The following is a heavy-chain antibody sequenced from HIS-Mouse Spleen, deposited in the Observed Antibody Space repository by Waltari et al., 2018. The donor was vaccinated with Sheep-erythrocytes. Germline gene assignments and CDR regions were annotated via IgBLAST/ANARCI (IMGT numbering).Heavy chain of an antibody. Sequence: EVQLVESGGGLVKPGGSLRLSCAASGFTFSSYSINWVRQAPGRGMEWVSSISRSSSDIYYADSVKGRFTISRDNAKNSLYLQMNSLRAEDTAVYYCARVASGATFDYWGQGTLVTVSS. J-gene: IGHJ4*02. D-gene: IGHD1-26*01. CDR3: ARVASGATFDY. V-gene: IGHV3-21*01. CDR1: GFTFSSYS. CDR2: ISRSSSDI.